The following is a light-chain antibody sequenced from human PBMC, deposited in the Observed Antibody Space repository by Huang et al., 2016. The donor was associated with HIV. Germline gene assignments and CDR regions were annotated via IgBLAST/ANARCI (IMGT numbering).Light chain of an antibody. CDR1: QGISSY. J-gene: IGKJ1*01. V-gene: IGKV1-9*01. CDR3: QQLNSYPRT. Sequence: IQLTQSPSSLSASVGDRVTITCRASQGISSYLACYQQKPGKAPKLLIYAASTLQSGVTSRFSGSGSGTDFTLTISSLQPEDFATYYCQQLNSYPRTFGQGTKVEIK. CDR2: AAS.